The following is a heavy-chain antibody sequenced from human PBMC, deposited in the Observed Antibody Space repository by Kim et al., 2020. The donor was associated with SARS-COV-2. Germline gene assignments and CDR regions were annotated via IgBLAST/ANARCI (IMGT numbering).Heavy chain of an antibody. CDR3: AIVASKLRFLNFEY. J-gene: IGHJ4*01. Sequence: YADAVKRRFAISRDKSKNTRYVQLNSLRAEDKAVYYCAIVASKLRFLNFEYWGHGTLVTVSP. D-gene: IGHD3-3*01. V-gene: IGHV3-23*01.